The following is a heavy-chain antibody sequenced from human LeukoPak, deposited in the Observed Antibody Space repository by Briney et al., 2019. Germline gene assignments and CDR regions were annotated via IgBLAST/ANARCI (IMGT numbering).Heavy chain of an antibody. Sequence: PGGSLGLSCAVSGFTFSNYRMSWVRQAPGKGLEWVANIKDDGSEKNYMDSVKGRFTISRDNAKNLLYLEMNSLRAEDTAVYYCAKHLWRDLLWFGEGYYFGYWGQGTLVTVSS. J-gene: IGHJ4*02. D-gene: IGHD3-10*01. V-gene: IGHV3-7*03. CDR1: GFTFSNYR. CDR2: IKDDGSEK. CDR3: AKHLWRDLLWFGEGYYFGY.